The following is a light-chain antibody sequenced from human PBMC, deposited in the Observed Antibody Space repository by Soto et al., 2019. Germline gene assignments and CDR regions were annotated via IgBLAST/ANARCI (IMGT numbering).Light chain of an antibody. J-gene: IGKJ1*01. CDR2: GAS. Sequence: EIVLTQSPGTLSLSPGERATLSCRASQSISSNYLAWYQQKPGQAPRLLIYGASSRATGIPDRFSGSGSGTDFTLTISRLEPEDSAIYYCQQYGSWTFGQGTMMEIK. CDR3: QQYGSWT. V-gene: IGKV3-20*01. CDR1: QSISSNY.